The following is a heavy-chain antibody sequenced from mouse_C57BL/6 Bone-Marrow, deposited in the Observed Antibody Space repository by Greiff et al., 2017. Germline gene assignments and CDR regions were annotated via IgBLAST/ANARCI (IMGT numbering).Heavy chain of an antibody. Sequence: QVTLKVSGPGILQPSQTLSLTCSFSGFSLSTFGMGVGWIRQPPGKGLEWLVHIWWDDDKYYNPALKSRLTISKDTSKNQVFLKIANVDTADTATYYCARMGITTDWYFDVWGTGTTVTVSS. J-gene: IGHJ1*03. CDR2: IWWDDDK. CDR3: ARMGITTDWYFDV. V-gene: IGHV8-8*01. D-gene: IGHD1-1*01. CDR1: GFSLSTFGMG.